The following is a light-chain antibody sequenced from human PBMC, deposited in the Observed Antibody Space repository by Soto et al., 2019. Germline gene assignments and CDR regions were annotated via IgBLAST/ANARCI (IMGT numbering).Light chain of an antibody. V-gene: IGKV1-5*03. CDR3: QQYDSYPLT. CDR1: QSISSW. Sequence: DIQMTQSPSTLSASVGDRITVTCRASQSISSWLAWYQQKPGRAPKLLIYKASTLESGVPSRFSGSGSGTEFTLTISSLQPDDFAAYYCQQYDSYPLTFGGGTKVEIK. CDR2: KAS. J-gene: IGKJ4*01.